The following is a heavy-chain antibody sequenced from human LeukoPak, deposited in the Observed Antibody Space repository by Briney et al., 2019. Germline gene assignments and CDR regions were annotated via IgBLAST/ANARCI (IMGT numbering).Heavy chain of an antibody. CDR3: AITGGPTVTAFDS. V-gene: IGHV3-30*02. CDR1: GFTFSNYD. D-gene: IGHD4-17*01. CDR2: IRYDGSNT. J-gene: IGHJ4*02. Sequence: GGSLRLSCAASGFTFSNYDMHWVRQAPGKGLEWVAVIRYDGSNTYYTDSVRGRFTISRDTSENTLYLQMNSLRAEDTAVYYCAITGGPTVTAFDSWGQGILVTVSS.